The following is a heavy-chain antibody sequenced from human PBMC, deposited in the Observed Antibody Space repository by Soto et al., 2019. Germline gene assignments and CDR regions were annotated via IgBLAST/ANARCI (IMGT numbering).Heavy chain of an antibody. CDR3: IAAAGTGKRGNFAY. CDR1: GGTFSSYA. V-gene: IGHV1-69*06. D-gene: IGHD6-13*01. CDR2: IIPIFGTA. Sequence: QVQLVQSGAEVKKPGSSVKVSGKASGGTFSSYAISWVRQAPGQGLEWMGGIIPIFGTANYAQKFQGRVTITADKSTSTAYMELSSLGPEDTAVYYCIAAAGTGKRGNFAYWGQGTLVTVSS. J-gene: IGHJ4*02.